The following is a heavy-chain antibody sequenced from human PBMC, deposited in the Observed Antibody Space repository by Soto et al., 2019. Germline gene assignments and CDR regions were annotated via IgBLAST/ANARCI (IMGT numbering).Heavy chain of an antibody. CDR2: ISSGSSTI. CDR1: GFTFNNYN. CDR3: ARADRYSSSLRPNNYYDYCMDV. Sequence: GGSLRLSCAASGFTFNNYNMNWVRQAPGKGLEWVSYISSGSSTIYYADSVKGRFTISRDNAKNSLYLQMNSLRDEDTAVYYCARADRYSSSLRPNNYYDYCMDVWGQGTTVTVSS. D-gene: IGHD6-6*01. J-gene: IGHJ6*02. V-gene: IGHV3-48*02.